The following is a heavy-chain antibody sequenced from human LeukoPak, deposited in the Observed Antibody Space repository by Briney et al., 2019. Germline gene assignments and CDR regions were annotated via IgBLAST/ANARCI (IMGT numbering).Heavy chain of an antibody. CDR3: ARDPRGFWSGYYPDYYYYGMDV. D-gene: IGHD3-3*01. CDR2: IYTSGST. V-gene: IGHV4-61*02. Sequence: SETLSLTCTVPGGSISSSSYYWSWIRQPAGKGLEWIGRIYTSGSTNYNPSLKSRVTMSVDTSKNQFSLKLSSVTAADTAVYYCARDPRGFWSGYYPDYYYYGMDVWGQGTTVTVSS. CDR1: GGSISSSSYY. J-gene: IGHJ6*02.